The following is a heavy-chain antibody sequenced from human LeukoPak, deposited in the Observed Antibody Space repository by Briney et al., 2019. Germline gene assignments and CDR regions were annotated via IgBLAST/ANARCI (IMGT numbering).Heavy chain of an antibody. CDR3: ATEYWYRHDY. D-gene: IGHD6-13*01. CDR2: IDKDGSGT. CDR1: GFNFNYYF. Sequence: GGSLRLSCATSGFNFNYYFRAWLRQAPGKGLEWLATIDKDGSGTEYIDSVRGRFTISRDNTKKSIHLQMSSLSADATAVYFCATEYWYRHDYWGQGTLVTVSS. J-gene: IGHJ4*02. V-gene: IGHV3-7*01.